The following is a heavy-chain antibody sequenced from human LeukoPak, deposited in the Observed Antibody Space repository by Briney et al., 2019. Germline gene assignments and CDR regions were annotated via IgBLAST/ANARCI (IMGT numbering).Heavy chain of an antibody. V-gene: IGHV3-30-3*02. Sequence: GGSLRLSCAASGFTFSSYAMHWVRQAPGKGLEWVAVISYDGSNKYYADSVKGRFTISRDDSKNTLYLQMSGLRTEDTAVYYCAKRGSTGYGDYWGQGTLVTVSS. CDR3: AKRGSTGYGDY. CDR1: GFTFSSYA. D-gene: IGHD4-17*01. CDR2: ISYDGSNK. J-gene: IGHJ4*02.